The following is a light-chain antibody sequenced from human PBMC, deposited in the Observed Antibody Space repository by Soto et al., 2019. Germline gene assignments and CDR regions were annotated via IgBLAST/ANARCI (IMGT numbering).Light chain of an antibody. V-gene: IGLV2-14*01. CDR3: SSYTSSSKV. Sequence: QSALAQPASVSGCPGQSITISCTGTRSDVGGYNYVSWYQQHPGKAPKLMIYDVSNRPSGVSNRFSGSKSVNTASLTISGLQAEDEADYYCSSYTSSSKVFGTGTKVTVL. J-gene: IGLJ1*01. CDR1: RSDVGGYNY. CDR2: DVS.